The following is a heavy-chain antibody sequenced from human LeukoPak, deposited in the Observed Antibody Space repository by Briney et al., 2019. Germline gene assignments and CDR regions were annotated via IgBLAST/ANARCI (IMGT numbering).Heavy chain of an antibody. V-gene: IGHV3-30-3*01. Sequence: GGSLRLSCEASGFTLSSYSMHWVRQAPVKGLEWVAVISFDGGHRYYADSVKGRFTISRDNSKNTLYLQMNSLRPEDTALYYCARPRTIAAAGIFGAFDYWGQGTLVTVSS. CDR1: GFTLSSYS. CDR2: ISFDGGHR. CDR3: ARPRTIAAAGIFGAFDY. D-gene: IGHD6-13*01. J-gene: IGHJ4*02.